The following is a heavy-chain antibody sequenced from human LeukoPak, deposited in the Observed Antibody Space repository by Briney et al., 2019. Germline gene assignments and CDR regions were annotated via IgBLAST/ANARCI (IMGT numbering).Heavy chain of an antibody. CDR1: GFTFSSYA. CDR2: ISYDGSNK. D-gene: IGHD4-17*01. Sequence: GRSLRLSCAASGFTFSSYAMHWVRQAPGKGLEWVAVISYDGSNKYYADSVKGRFTISRDNSKNTLYLQMNSLRAEDTAVYYCARDGYYGDYGGAFDIWGQGTMVTVSS. J-gene: IGHJ3*02. V-gene: IGHV3-30-3*01. CDR3: ARDGYYGDYGGAFDI.